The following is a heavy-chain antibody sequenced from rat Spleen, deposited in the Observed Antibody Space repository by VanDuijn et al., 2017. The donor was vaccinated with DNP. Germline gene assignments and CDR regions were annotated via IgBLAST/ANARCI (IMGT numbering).Heavy chain of an antibody. V-gene: IGHV5-58*01. CDR1: GFTFSNYW. CDR2: IKTDGGST. J-gene: IGHJ3*01. Sequence: EVQLVESGGDLVQPRRSLKLSCVASGFTFSNYWMTWIRQVPGKGLEWVASIKTDGGSTYYPDSVKGRFTISRDNAENTVYLQMNSLRSEDTATYYCAKVRNTGIPGFAYWGQGTLVTVSS. D-gene: IGHD1-4*01. CDR3: AKVRNTGIPGFAY.